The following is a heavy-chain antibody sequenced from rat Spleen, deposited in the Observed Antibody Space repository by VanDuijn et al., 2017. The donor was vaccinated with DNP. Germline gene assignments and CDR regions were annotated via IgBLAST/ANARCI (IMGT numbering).Heavy chain of an antibody. CDR1: GFLLINYG. Sequence: QVQLKESGPGLVQPSETLSLTCTVSGFLLINYGIGWIRQPPGKGLEWIAAISSGGSTYYNSALKSRLSISRDTSKSQVFLEVNSLQPDDTGTYYCARQTWDGYYFDYWGQGVMVTVSS. CDR2: ISSGGST. CDR3: ARQTWDGYYFDY. J-gene: IGHJ2*01. V-gene: IGHV2S12*01. D-gene: IGHD5-1*01.